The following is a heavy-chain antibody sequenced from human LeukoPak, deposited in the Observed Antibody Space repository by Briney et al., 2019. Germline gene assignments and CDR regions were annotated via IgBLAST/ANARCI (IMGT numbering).Heavy chain of an antibody. CDR2: VSGSAGRT. Sequence: GGSLRLSCAVSGFTFSNFAMTWVRQAPGKGLEWVSTVSGSAGRTDYADSVKGRFTISRDNLKNTLYLQMNGLRAEDTAVYYCAKNRGHCVDGVCHNYYYMDVWGKGTTVTVSS. CDR1: GFTFSNFA. V-gene: IGHV3-23*01. D-gene: IGHD2-8*02. CDR3: AKNRGHCVDGVCHNYYYMDV. J-gene: IGHJ6*03.